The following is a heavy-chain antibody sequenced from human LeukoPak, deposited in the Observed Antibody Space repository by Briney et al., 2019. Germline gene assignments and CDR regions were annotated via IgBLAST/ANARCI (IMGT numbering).Heavy chain of an antibody. CDR2: FSYTGST. V-gene: IGHV4-30-4*01. CDR1: GGSISSGEYY. CDR3: ARALNGYFYAFDS. D-gene: IGHD2/OR15-2a*01. J-gene: IGHJ4*02. Sequence: SETLSLTCTVSGGSISSGEYYWSWIPQAPGKGLEGNGYFSYTGSTYYTPSVKSRVSISVDTSTPQFSLKLTSVTAADTAVYYCARALNGYFYAFDSWGQGTLVTVSS.